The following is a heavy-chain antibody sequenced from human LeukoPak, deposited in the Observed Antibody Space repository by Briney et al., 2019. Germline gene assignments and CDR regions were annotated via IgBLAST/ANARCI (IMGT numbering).Heavy chain of an antibody. V-gene: IGHV1-8*02. Sequence: GASVKVSCKASGYTFTSYDINWVRQATGQGLEWMGWMNPNSGNTGYAQKLQGRVTMTTDTSTSTAYMELRSLRSDDTAVYYCARVYVVPAASPPPDFDYWGQGTLVTVSS. CDR2: MNPNSGNT. CDR1: GYTFTSYD. CDR3: ARVYVVPAASPPPDFDY. J-gene: IGHJ4*02. D-gene: IGHD2-2*01.